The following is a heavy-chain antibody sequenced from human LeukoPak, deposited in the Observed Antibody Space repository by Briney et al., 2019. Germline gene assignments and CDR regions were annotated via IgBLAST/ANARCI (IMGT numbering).Heavy chain of an antibody. Sequence: SETLSLTCTVSGGSVSSTTYYWSWIRQPPGKGLEWIASINYSGSTYYNPSLKSQVTISVDTSENQFSLKLSSVTAADTAVYYCARYVVYGSGKYYFDYWGQGTLVTVSS. J-gene: IGHJ4*02. V-gene: IGHV4-39*01. D-gene: IGHD3-10*01. CDR3: ARYVVYGSGKYYFDY. CDR1: GGSVSSTTYY. CDR2: INYSGST.